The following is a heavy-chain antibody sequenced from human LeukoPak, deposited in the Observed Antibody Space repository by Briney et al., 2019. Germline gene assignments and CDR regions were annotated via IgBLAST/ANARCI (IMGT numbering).Heavy chain of an antibody. Sequence: GESLKISCKSSGFRFSSNWIAWVRQTPGKGLEWMGIIFPGDSDTRYSPSFQGQVTISADKSISTAYLQWSSLKASDTAMYYCARQTRYQLHTRELSNKYYYYYMDVWGKGTTVTVSS. J-gene: IGHJ6*03. CDR3: ARQTRYQLHTRELSNKYYYYYMDV. D-gene: IGHD3-10*01. CDR2: IFPGDSDT. CDR1: GFRFSSNW. V-gene: IGHV5-51*01.